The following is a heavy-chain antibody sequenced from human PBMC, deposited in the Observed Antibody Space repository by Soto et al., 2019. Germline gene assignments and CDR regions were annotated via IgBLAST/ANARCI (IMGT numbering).Heavy chain of an antibody. Sequence: SVKVSCKASGYTFTSYSMHWVRQAPGQRLEWMGWINAGNGNTKYSQKFQGRVTITRDTSASTAYMELSSLRSEDTAVYYCARFAQSSYYFDYWGQGTLVTVSS. CDR2: INAGNGNT. V-gene: IGHV1-3*01. CDR1: GYTFTSYS. J-gene: IGHJ4*02. CDR3: ARFAQSSYYFDY. D-gene: IGHD3-16*02.